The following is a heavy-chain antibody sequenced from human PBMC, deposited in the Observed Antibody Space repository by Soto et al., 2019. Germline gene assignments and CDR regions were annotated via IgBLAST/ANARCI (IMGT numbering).Heavy chain of an antibody. CDR3: AWAGVLRFLEWSEYYYYYYGMDV. V-gene: IGHV1-69*13. Sequence: GASVKVSCKASGGTFSSYAISWVRQAPGQGLEWMGGIIPIFGTANYAQKFQGRVTITADESTSTAYMELSSLRSEDTAVYYCAWAGVLRFLEWSEYYYYYYGMDVWGQGTTVTVSS. D-gene: IGHD3-3*01. CDR2: IIPIFGTA. CDR1: GGTFSSYA. J-gene: IGHJ6*02.